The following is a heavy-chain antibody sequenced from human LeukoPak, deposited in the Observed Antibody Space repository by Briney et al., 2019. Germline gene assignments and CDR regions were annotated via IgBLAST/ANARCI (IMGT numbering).Heavy chain of an antibody. CDR1: GGSISSYH. D-gene: IGHD7-27*01. CDR3: SRALGFDY. V-gene: IGHV4-34*01. Sequence: SETLSLTCTVSGGSISSYHWSWIRQPPGKGLEWIGEINHSGSTNYNPSLKSRVTISVDTSKNQFSLKLSSVTAADTAVYYCSRALGFDYWGQGTLVTVSS. CDR2: INHSGST. J-gene: IGHJ4*02.